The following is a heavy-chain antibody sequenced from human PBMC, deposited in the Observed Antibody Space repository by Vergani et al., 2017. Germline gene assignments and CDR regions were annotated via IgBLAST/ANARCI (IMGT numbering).Heavy chain of an antibody. CDR3: AGGLPYDFWSGYYTSGAFDI. CDR1: GGPISSYY. V-gene: IGHV4-59*01. CDR2: IHYSGST. Sequence: QVQLQELGPGLVKPSETLSLTCTVPGGPISSYYWSWTRQPPGQGLEWIGYIHYSGSTNYNPSLKSRVTISVDTSKNQFSLKLSSVTAADTAVYYCAGGLPYDFWSGYYTSGAFDIWGQGTMVTVSS. D-gene: IGHD3-3*01. J-gene: IGHJ3*02.